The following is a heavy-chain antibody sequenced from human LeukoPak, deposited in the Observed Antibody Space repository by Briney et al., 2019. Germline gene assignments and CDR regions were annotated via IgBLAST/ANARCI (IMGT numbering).Heavy chain of an antibody. CDR2: ISSSGSTI. V-gene: IGHV3-11*01. Sequence: TTGGSLRLSCAASGFTFSDYYMSWIRQAPGKGLEWVSYISSSGSTIYYADSVKGRFTISRDNAKNSLYLQMNSLRAEDTAVYYCARDPHAIDSRGHAFDIWGQGTMVTVSS. CDR1: GFTFSDYY. CDR3: ARDPHAIDSRGHAFDI. J-gene: IGHJ3*02. D-gene: IGHD3-22*01.